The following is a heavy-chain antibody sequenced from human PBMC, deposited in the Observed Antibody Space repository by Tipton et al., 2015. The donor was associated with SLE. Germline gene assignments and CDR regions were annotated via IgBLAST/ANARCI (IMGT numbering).Heavy chain of an antibody. CDR2: VYTGGTT. CDR3: ARSEGFQLLFQYLQH. CDR1: GGSIRSGSYY. Sequence: TLSLTCSVSGGSIRSGSYYWTWVWQPAGKGLEWIGHVYTGGTTTYNPSLNGRVTISLDTSKNHFSLNLTSVTAADTAVYFCARSEGFQLLFQYLQHWGLGTLVTVSS. V-gene: IGHV4-61*09. D-gene: IGHD2-21*01. J-gene: IGHJ1*01.